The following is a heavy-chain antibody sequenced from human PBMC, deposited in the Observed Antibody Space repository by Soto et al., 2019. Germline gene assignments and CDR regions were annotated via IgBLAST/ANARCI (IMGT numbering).Heavy chain of an antibody. CDR1: GFTFDDYA. V-gene: IGHV3-9*01. D-gene: IGHD6-19*01. CDR3: AKDIYPDIAVAGSLDY. Sequence: PGGSLRLSCAASGFTFDDYAMHWVRQAPGKGLEWVSGISWNSGSIGYADSVKGRFTISRDNAKNSLYLQMNSLRAEDTALYYCAKDIYPDIAVAGSLDYWGQGTLVTVSS. J-gene: IGHJ4*02. CDR2: ISWNSGSI.